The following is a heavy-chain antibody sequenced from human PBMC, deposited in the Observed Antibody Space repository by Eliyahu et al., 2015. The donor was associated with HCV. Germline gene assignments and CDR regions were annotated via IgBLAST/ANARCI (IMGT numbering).Heavy chain of an antibody. CDR3: ASGGGGIAVAGTGGWFDP. Sequence: QVQLQESXPGLVKPSETLSLTCTVSGGSVXTYSWSXXRQPPGKGLEWXGDIHYSGSTNYNPSLKSRVTISLDTSKXQFSLKLTSVTAADTAVYYCASGGGGIAVAGTGGWFDPWGQGTLVTVSS. D-gene: IGHD6-19*01. V-gene: IGHV4-59*02. CDR2: IHYSGST. CDR1: GGSVXTYS. J-gene: IGHJ5*02.